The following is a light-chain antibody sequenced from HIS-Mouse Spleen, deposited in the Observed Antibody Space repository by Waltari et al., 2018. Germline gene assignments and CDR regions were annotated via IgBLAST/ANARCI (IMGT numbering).Light chain of an antibody. V-gene: IGLV3-1*01. Sequence: SYELTQPPSVSVSPGQTARITCPGDKLWYKYACWDQQKPGKSPVLVISQDRKRPSGIPERFSGSNAGNTATLTISGTQAMDEADYYCQAWDSSNVVFGGGTKLTVL. CDR3: QAWDSSNVV. J-gene: IGLJ2*01. CDR2: QDR. CDR1: KLWYKY.